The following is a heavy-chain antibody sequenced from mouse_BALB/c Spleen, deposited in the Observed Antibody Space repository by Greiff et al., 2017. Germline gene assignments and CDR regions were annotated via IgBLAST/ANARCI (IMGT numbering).Heavy chain of an antibody. CDR3: GKRGYGSPDWFDY. Sequence: VKLMESGPGLVAPSQSLSITCTVSGFSLTSYGVSWVRQPPGKGLEWLGLIWGDGSTNYHSALISRLSISKDNSKSQVFLKLKSLQTDDTATYYCGKRGYGSPDWFDYWGQGTLVTVSA. D-gene: IGHD1-1*01. J-gene: IGHJ3*01. V-gene: IGHV2-3*01. CDR2: IWGDGST. CDR1: GFSLTSYG.